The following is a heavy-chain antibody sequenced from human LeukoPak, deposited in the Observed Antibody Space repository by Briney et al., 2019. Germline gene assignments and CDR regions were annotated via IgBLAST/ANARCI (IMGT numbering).Heavy chain of an antibody. CDR1: GGSISSYY. V-gene: IGHV4-59*01. D-gene: IGHD3-22*01. Sequence: SDTLSLTCTVSGGSISSYYGSWIRQPPGKGLEWIGYIYYSGSTNYNPSLKSRGTISVDTSKNQFSLKLSSVTAADTAVYYCARDRGHYDSSGYYYMDLADWYFDLWGRGNLVTVSS. J-gene: IGHJ2*01. CDR3: ARDRGHYDSSGYYYMDLADWYFDL. CDR2: IYYSGST.